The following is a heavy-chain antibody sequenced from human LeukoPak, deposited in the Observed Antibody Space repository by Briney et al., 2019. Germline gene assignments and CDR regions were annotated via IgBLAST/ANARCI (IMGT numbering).Heavy chain of an antibody. V-gene: IGHV4-59*01. CDR3: ARASSSIAAAGTPFLDY. CDR2: IYYSGST. Sequence: SETLSLTCTVSGVSIRSYYWSWIRQPPGKGLEWIGYIYYSGSTKYNPSLKSRVTISVDTSKNQFSLKLSSVTAADTAVYYCARASSSIAAAGTPFLDYWGQGTLVTVAS. D-gene: IGHD6-13*01. J-gene: IGHJ4*02. CDR1: GVSIRSYY.